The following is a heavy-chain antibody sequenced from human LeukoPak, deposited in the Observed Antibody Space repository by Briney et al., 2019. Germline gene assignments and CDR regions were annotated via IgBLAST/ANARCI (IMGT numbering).Heavy chain of an antibody. CDR3: ARLGALHDAFDV. CDR2: IHYRVST. V-gene: IGHV4-59*12. D-gene: IGHD3-16*01. CDR1: GDSIRSYY. J-gene: IGHJ3*01. Sequence: SETLSLTCTVSGDSIRSYYWSWIRQPPGKGLEWIGNIHYRVSTKYNSSLKSRVTISVDTSNNQFSLRVTSPTAADTAVYYCARLGALHDAFDVWGQGTLVTVSS.